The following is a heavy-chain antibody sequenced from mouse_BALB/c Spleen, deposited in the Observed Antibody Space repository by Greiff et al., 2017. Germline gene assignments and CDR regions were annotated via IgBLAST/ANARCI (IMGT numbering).Heavy chain of an antibody. V-gene: IGHV1S135*01. CDR3: ASPYGNYVFAY. CDR1: GYSFTSYY. Sequence: VQLQQSGPELMKPGASVKISCKASGYSFTSYYIHWVKQSHGKSLEWIGYIDPFNGGTSYNQKFKGKATLTVDKSSSTAYMHLSSLTSEDSAVYYCASPYGNYVFAYWGQGTLVTVSA. CDR2: IDPFNGGT. J-gene: IGHJ3*01. D-gene: IGHD2-10*02.